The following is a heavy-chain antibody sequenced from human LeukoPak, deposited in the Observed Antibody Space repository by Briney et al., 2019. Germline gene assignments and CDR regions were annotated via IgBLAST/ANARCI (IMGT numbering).Heavy chain of an antibody. D-gene: IGHD1-26*01. CDR1: GGSISSSNW. V-gene: IGHV4-4*02. J-gene: IGHJ6*03. CDR2: IYHSGST. CDR3: AREITATPGWEYYYYMDV. Sequence: SGTLSLTCAVSGGSISSSNWWSWVRQPPGKGLEWIGEIYHSGSTNYNPSLKSRVTISVDTSKNQFSLKLSSVTAADTAVYYCAREITATPGWEYYYYMDVWGKGTTVTVSS.